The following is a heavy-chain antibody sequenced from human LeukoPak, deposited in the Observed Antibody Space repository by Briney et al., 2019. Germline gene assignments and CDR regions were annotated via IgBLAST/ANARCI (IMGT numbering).Heavy chain of an antibody. V-gene: IGHV3-53*01. CDR2: IYSIGST. D-gene: IGHD7-27*01. J-gene: IGHJ3*02. CDR3: ARDRVYLGREDAFDI. CDR1: GFSVSSSF. Sequence: GGSLRLSCAASGFSVSSSFMSWVRQAPGKGLEWVPVIYSIGSTFYADSVKGRFTISRDNSKNTLYLHMNSLRAEDTAMYYCARDRVYLGREDAFDIWGQGTMVTVSS.